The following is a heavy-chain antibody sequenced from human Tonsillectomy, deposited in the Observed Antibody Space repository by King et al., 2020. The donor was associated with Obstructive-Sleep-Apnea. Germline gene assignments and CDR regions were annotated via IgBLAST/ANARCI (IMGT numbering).Heavy chain of an antibody. Sequence: VQLVESGGGFVQPGGSLRLSCAASGFTFSSYAMSWVRQAPGKGLEWVSTISSSGDSTYYEDSVKGRFTISRDNSKNTLYLQMNSLRAEDTAVYYCAKGPAQQVVPNYFDYWGQGTLVTVSS. CDR1: GFTFSSYA. CDR3: AKGPAQQVVPNYFDY. D-gene: IGHD6-13*01. V-gene: IGHV3-23*04. J-gene: IGHJ4*02. CDR2: ISSSGDST.